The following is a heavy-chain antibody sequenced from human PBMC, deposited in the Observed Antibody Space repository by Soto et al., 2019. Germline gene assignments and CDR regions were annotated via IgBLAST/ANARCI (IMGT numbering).Heavy chain of an antibody. V-gene: IGHV4-34*01. CDR2: INHSGST. CDR1: GGSFGGYY. D-gene: IGHD2-2*01. CDR3: ARGRGRIVVVPAAMGMRCAFDI. J-gene: IGHJ3*02. Sequence: PSETLSLTCAVYGGSFGGYYWSWIRQPPGKGLEWIGEINHSGSTNYNPSLKSRVTISVDTSKNQFSLKLSSVTAADTAVYYCARGRGRIVVVPAAMGMRCAFDIWGQGTMVTVSS.